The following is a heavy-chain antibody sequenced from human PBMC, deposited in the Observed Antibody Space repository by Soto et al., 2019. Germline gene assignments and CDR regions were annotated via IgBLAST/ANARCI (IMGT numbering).Heavy chain of an antibody. D-gene: IGHD2-15*01. J-gene: IGHJ6*02. Sequence: EVQLVESGGGLVKPGGSLRLSCISSGFTFRTYTMNWVRQAPGKGLEWVSGIRGFSPYTFYAESVKGRFTISRDNAKNSLYLQMNSLRAEDTAVYYCARDRGYDAHDYYYNAMDVCGQGTTGTVSS. CDR1: GFTFRTYT. CDR2: IRGFSPYT. V-gene: IGHV3-21*01. CDR3: ARDRGYDAHDYYYNAMDV.